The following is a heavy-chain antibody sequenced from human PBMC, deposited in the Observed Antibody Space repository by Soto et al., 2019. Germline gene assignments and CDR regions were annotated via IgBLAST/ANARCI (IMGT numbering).Heavy chain of an antibody. V-gene: IGHV3-30*04. CDR3: ARVSGHVYATLHGPFDY. D-gene: IGHD2-8*01. CDR1: EFTFNRHA. J-gene: IGHJ4*02. CDR2: ISHDGRIK. Sequence: QVQLVESGGGVVQPGRSLRLSCAASEFTFNRHAMHWVRQAPGKGLEWVAVISHDGRIKYYADSVKGRFTISRDNSMNTPELQMNSLRAEEQAIYFCARVSGHVYATLHGPFDYWGQGTLVTVSS.